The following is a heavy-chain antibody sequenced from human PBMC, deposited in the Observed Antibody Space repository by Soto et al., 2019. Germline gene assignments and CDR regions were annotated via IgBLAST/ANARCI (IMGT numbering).Heavy chain of an antibody. Sequence: LSLTCTVSGGSIIIGGYYWNWIRQHPGKGLEWIGYIYYSGSTSYNPSLNSRVTVSVDTSKNQFSLKVTSVTAADTAVYYCARLYGYCIRNSCHGHYAMDVWGQGTTVTVSS. D-gene: IGHD2-2*01. CDR1: GGSIIIGGYY. V-gene: IGHV4-31*03. J-gene: IGHJ6*02. CDR2: IYYSGST. CDR3: ARLYGYCIRNSCHGHYAMDV.